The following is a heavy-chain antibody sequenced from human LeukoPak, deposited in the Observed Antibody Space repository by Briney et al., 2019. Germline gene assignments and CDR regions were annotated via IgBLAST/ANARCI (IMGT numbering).Heavy chain of an antibody. CDR2: IIPIFGTA. V-gene: IGHV1-69*13. D-gene: IGHD3-10*01. Sequence: ASVKVSCKASGGTFSSYAISWVRQAPGQGLEWMGGIIPIFGTANYAQKFQGRVTITADESTSTAYMELSSLRSEDTAVYYCEITMVRGDNYYFDYWGQGTLVTASS. CDR3: EITMVRGDNYYFDY. J-gene: IGHJ4*02. CDR1: GGTFSSYA.